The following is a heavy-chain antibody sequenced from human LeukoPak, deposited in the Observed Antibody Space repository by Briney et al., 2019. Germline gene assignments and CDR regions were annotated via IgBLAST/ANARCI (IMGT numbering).Heavy chain of an antibody. CDR2: VDWIGGST. Sequence: GRSLRLSCAASGFPFDDYGMSWGRQAPGEGLELVSGVDWIGGSTGYADSVKGRFTISRDNAKNSLYLQMNSLRAEDTAQYYCARGYSRSNCFDPWGQGTLVTVSS. J-gene: IGHJ5*02. V-gene: IGHV3-20*04. D-gene: IGHD6-13*01. CDR3: ARGYSRSNCFDP. CDR1: GFPFDDYG.